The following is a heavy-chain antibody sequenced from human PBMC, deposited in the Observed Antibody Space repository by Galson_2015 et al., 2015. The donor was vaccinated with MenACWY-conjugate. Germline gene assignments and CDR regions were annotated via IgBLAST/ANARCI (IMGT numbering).Heavy chain of an antibody. J-gene: IGHJ4*02. D-gene: IGHD2-8*01. Sequence: SLRLSCAASGFTFSSYAMSWVRQAPGKGLEWVSAISDSGGSTYYADSVKGRFTISRDNSKNTLYLQMNSLRAEDTAVYYCAKDHCTNGVCYWDYWGQGTLVTVSS. CDR1: GFTFSSYA. CDR3: AKDHCTNGVCYWDY. CDR2: ISDSGGST. V-gene: IGHV3-23*01.